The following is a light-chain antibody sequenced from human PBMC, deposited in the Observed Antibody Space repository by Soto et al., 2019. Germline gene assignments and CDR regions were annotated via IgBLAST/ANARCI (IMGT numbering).Light chain of an antibody. Sequence: DIEMTQSPSTLSASVGDRVTITCRASQSISMWLAWYQQKPGKAPKLLIYDASTLQSGVPSRFSGSGSGTEFTLTISSLEPDAFVTYDCQQYDTYPWTFGQGTKVEI. CDR2: DAS. J-gene: IGKJ1*01. V-gene: IGKV1-5*01. CDR3: QQYDTYPWT. CDR1: QSISMW.